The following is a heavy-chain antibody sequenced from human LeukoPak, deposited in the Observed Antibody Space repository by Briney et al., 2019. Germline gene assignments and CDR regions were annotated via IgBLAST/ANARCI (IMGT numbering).Heavy chain of an antibody. CDR2: LYTGGDT. V-gene: IGHV3-53*05. CDR1: GFSVSAHC. Sequence: GSLRLSCAVSGFSVSAHCMSWVRQAPGKGLECVSFLYTGGDTYYADSVKGRFTISRDNSKNTLYLQMNSLRAEDTAVYYCARDKARWQLFSNFDYWGQGTLVTVSS. CDR3: ARDKARWQLFSNFDY. J-gene: IGHJ4*02. D-gene: IGHD6-6*01.